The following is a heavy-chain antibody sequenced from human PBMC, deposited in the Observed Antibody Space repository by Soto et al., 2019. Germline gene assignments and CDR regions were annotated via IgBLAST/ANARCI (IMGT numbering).Heavy chain of an antibody. CDR3: ARDQGDGYTLQPFDY. J-gene: IGHJ4*02. CDR1: GGTCISYA. V-gene: IGHV3-30-3*01. CDR2: ISYDGSNK. Sequence: GGSLRHSCAASGGTCISYAMRWVRQATGKGLEWVAVISYDGSNKYYADSVKGRFTISRDNSKNTLYLQMNSLRAEDTAVYYCARDQGDGYTLQPFDYWGQGTLVTVSS. D-gene: IGHD5-12*01.